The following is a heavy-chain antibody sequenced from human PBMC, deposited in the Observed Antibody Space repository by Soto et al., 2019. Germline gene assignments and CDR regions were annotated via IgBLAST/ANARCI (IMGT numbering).Heavy chain of an antibody. D-gene: IGHD5-18*01. V-gene: IGHV1-8*01. CDR1: GYTFTTYD. J-gene: IGHJ4*02. CDR2: MNPNSGDI. CDR3: VRGRDWIRNY. Sequence: QVQLVQSGAEVKKPGASVKVSCKATGYTFTTYDINCVRPATGQGLEWMGRMNPNSGDISYAQKFQGRVTMTMDTSISTAYMELSTLTSGDTAVYYCVRGRDWIRNYWGQGTLVTVSS.